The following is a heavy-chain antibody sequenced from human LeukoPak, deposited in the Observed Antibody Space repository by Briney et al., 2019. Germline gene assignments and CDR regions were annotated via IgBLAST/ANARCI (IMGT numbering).Heavy chain of an antibody. CDR3: ARDRQWLPHDAFDI. D-gene: IGHD6-19*01. V-gene: IGHV1-18*01. CDR1: GYTFTSYG. Sequence: ASVKVSCKASGYTFTSYGISWVRQAPGQGLEWMGWISAYNGNTNYAQKLQGRVTMTTDTSTSTAYMGLRSLRSDDTAVYYCARDRQWLPHDAFDIWGQGTMVTVSS. J-gene: IGHJ3*02. CDR2: ISAYNGNT.